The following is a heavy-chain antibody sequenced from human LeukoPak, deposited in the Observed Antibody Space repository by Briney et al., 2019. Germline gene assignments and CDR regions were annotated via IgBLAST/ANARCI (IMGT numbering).Heavy chain of an antibody. CDR1: GFTFSSYA. V-gene: IGHV3-30*04. J-gene: IGHJ6*02. CDR2: ISYDGSNK. Sequence: GRSLRLSCAASGFTFSSYAMHWVRQAPGKGLEWVAVISYDGSNKYYADSVKGRFTISRDNSKNTLYLQMNSLRAEDTAVYYCAKEDGDPPARYYGMDVWGQGTTVTVSS. D-gene: IGHD4-17*01. CDR3: AKEDGDPPARYYGMDV.